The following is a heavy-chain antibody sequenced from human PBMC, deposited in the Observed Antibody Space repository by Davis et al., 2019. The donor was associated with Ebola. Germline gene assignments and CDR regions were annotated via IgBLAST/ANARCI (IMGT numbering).Heavy chain of an antibody. J-gene: IGHJ4*02. Sequence: GGSLRLSCAASGFTFSSYGMNWVRQAPGKGLEWVSYISSSSSTIYYTDSVKGRFTISRDNAKSSLYLQMISLRDEDTAVYYCARVETYYDILTGYYFGAFDYWGQGTLVTVSS. CDR3: ARVETYYDILTGYYFGAFDY. D-gene: IGHD3-9*01. CDR1: GFTFSSYG. CDR2: ISSSSSTI. V-gene: IGHV3-48*02.